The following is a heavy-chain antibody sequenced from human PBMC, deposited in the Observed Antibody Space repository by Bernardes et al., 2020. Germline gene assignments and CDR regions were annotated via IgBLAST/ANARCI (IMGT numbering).Heavy chain of an antibody. CDR3: SRQHGSSSGNWFDP. Sequence: SETLSLTCTVSGGSISRSTYYWGWVRLPPGKGLERIGSVFYSGYTYYSLSLKSPVTMSVDTSKNHFSLRLSSVTAADTAVYYCSRQHGSSSGNWFDPWGQETLVTVSS. CDR2: VFYSGYT. V-gene: IGHV4-39*01. CDR1: GGSISRSTYY. D-gene: IGHD6-6*01. J-gene: IGHJ5*02.